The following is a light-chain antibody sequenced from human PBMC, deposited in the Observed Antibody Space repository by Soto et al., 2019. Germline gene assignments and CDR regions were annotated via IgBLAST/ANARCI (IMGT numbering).Light chain of an antibody. J-gene: IGKJ2*01. V-gene: IGKV1-12*01. CDR1: QAINNW. CDR3: QQANSFPHT. CDR2: ATS. Sequence: DILMTQSPSSISASVGDRVTITCRASQAINNWLAWYQQKPGKAPKFLIYATSSLLSGVPSRFSGSGSGTDFTLTISSLQPEDFATYYCQQANSFPHTFGQGTKLEMK.